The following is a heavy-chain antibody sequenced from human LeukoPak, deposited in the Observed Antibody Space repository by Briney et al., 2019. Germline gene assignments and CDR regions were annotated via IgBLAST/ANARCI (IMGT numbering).Heavy chain of an antibody. J-gene: IGHJ4*02. V-gene: IGHV4-34*01. D-gene: IGHD2-15*01. CDR1: GGSFSGYY. CDR3: AGILGYCSGGSCYFDY. Sequence: SETLSLTCAVYGGSFSGYYWSWIRQPPGKGLEWIGEINHSGSTNYNPSLKSRVTISVDTSKNQFSLKLSSVTAADTAVYYCAGILGYCSGGSCYFDYWGQGTLVTVSS. CDR2: INHSGST.